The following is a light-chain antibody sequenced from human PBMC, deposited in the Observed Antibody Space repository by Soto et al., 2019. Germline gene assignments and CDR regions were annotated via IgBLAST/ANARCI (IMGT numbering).Light chain of an antibody. CDR2: AAS. V-gene: IGKV1-9*01. CDR1: QGISSF. J-gene: IGKJ5*01. Sequence: DIQLTQSPSFLSASVGDRVTITCRASQGISSFLAWYQQKLGQGPKLLIYAASTLESGVSLRFSGSGSGTEFTLTISSLQPEDIATYYCQQYSHLITFGQGTRLEIK. CDR3: QQYSHLIT.